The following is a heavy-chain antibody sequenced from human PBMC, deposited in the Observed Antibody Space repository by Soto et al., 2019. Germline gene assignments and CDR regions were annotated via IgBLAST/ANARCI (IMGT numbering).Heavy chain of an antibody. CDR2: VSSSGSYT. J-gene: IGHJ4*02. D-gene: IGHD4-4*01. V-gene: IGHV3-21*01. CDR3: ARSKLQYLDY. Sequence: EVQLVESGGGLVKPGGSLRLSCAASGFTISSYSMNWVRQAPGKGLEWVSAVSSSGSYTYYADSVKGRFTISRDNAKNSLYLQMNSLRAEDTAVYYCARSKLQYLDYWGQGTLVTVSS. CDR1: GFTISSYS.